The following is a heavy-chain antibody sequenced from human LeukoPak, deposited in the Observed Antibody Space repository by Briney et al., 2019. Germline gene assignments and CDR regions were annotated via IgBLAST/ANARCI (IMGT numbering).Heavy chain of an antibody. Sequence: SETLSLTCTVSGYSISSGYYWGWIRQPPGKGLEWIGSIYHSGSTYYNPSLKSRVTISVDTSKNQFSLKLSSVTAADTAVYYCARDAYPGRVEDAFDIWGQGTMVTVSS. CDR3: ARDAYPGRVEDAFDI. D-gene: IGHD1-1*01. J-gene: IGHJ3*02. CDR1: GYSISSGYY. CDR2: IYHSGST. V-gene: IGHV4-38-2*02.